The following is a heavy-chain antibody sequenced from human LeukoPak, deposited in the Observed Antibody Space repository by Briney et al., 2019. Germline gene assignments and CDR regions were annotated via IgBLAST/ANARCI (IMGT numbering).Heavy chain of an antibody. Sequence: GGSLRLSCAASGFTFSNYAMAWVRQAPGKGLEGVSFISARWGSTDYAHSVKGRFTISRDNAKNTLYLQMNSLRVDDPAVYHCAKDRGCRSTRCRYNWLDPWGQGTLVPVSS. CDR1: GFTFSNYA. CDR3: AKDRGCRSTRCRYNWLDP. J-gene: IGHJ5*02. D-gene: IGHD2-2*01. CDR2: ISARWGST. V-gene: IGHV3-23*01.